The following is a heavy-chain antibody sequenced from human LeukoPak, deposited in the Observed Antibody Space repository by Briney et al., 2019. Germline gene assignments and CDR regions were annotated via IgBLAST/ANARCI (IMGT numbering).Heavy chain of an antibody. Sequence: SETLSLTCTVSGGSISSYYWSWIRQPPGKGLEWIGEVYHSGSTDYNPSLKSRITISIDTSKSHFSLKLSSVTVADTAVYYCARGGAVNGFDVWGQGTRVTVSS. V-gene: IGHV4-59*12. J-gene: IGHJ3*01. CDR2: VYHSGST. D-gene: IGHD6-19*01. CDR3: ARGGAVNGFDV. CDR1: GGSISSYY.